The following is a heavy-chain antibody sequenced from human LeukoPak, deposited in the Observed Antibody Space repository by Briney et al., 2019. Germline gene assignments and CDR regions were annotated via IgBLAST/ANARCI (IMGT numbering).Heavy chain of an antibody. D-gene: IGHD3-10*01. CDR2: INSDGSST. J-gene: IGHJ5*02. CDR3: ARGGSWFGELYPFDP. Sequence: GGSLRLSCAASGFTFSSYWMHWVRQASGKGLVWVSRINSDGSSTSYADSVKGRFTISRDNAKNTLYLQMNSLRAEDTAVYYCARGGSWFGELYPFDPWGQGTLVTVSS. CDR1: GFTFSSYW. V-gene: IGHV3-74*01.